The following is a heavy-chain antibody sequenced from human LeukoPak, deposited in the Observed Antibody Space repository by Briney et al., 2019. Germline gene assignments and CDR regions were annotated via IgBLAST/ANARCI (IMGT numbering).Heavy chain of an antibody. Sequence: ASVKVSCKASGGTFTSYAISWVRQAPGQGLEWMGGIIPIFGTANYAQKFQGRVTITADESTSTAYMELSSLRSEDTAVYYCATAGYYDRTKFDYWGQGTLVTVSS. D-gene: IGHD3-22*01. CDR2: IIPIFGTA. J-gene: IGHJ4*02. V-gene: IGHV1-69*13. CDR1: GGTFTSYA. CDR3: ATAGYYDRTKFDY.